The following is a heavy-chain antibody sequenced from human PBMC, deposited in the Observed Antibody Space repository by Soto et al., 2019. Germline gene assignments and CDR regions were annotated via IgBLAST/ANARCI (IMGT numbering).Heavy chain of an antibody. CDR1: GGSITRGDYY. CDR2: KYHSGSP. CDR3: ARTGGEVAFNI. V-gene: IGHV4-30-4*01. J-gene: IGHJ3*02. D-gene: IGHD3-16*01. Sequence: SETLSLTCTVTGGSITRGDYYWIWIRQSPGKCLDGIGYKYHSGSPYYNPSRSSRVTISVETSREQFSLSLTFVTAADTAVYYCARTGGEVAFNIWGKGTMVTVSS.